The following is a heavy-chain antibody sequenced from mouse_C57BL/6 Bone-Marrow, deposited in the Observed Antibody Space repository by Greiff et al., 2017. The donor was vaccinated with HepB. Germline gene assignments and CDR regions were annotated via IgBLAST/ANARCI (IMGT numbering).Heavy chain of an antibody. D-gene: IGHD2-2*01. V-gene: IGHV1-62-2*01. Sequence: QVQLQQSGAELVKPGASVKLSCKASGYTFTEYTIHWVKQRSGQGLEWIGWFYPGSGSIKYNEKFKDKATLTADKSSSTVYMELSRWTSEDSAVYCCARHGTLYGYDVDYAMDYWGQGTSVTVSS. J-gene: IGHJ4*01. CDR1: GYTFTEYT. CDR3: ARHGTLYGYDVDYAMDY. CDR2: FYPGSGSI.